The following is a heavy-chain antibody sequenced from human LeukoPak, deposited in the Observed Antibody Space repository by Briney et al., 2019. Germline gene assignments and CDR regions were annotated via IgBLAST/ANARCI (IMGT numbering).Heavy chain of an antibody. V-gene: IGHV3-7*01. CDR3: ARHFYGYFDS. CDR1: GFTFSSYW. CDR2: IMQDGDAK. J-gene: IGHJ4*02. Sequence: GGSLRLSCAASGFTFSSYWMTWVRQAPGKGLESVANIMQDGDAKYFVDSVKGRFTFSRDNAKNSLYLQMNSLRVEDTGVYYCARHFYGYFDSWGQGTLVTVSS. D-gene: IGHD2/OR15-2a*01.